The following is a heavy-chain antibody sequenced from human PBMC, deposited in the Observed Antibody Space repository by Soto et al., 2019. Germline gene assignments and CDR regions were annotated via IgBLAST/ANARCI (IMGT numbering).Heavy chain of an antibody. D-gene: IGHD2-21*01. J-gene: IGHJ5*02. Sequence: PGGSLRLSYATSGFTFSDYYMSWIRQAPGKGLEFVSYISPKGTYRTYADSVKGRFTISRDNAKNSLYLQVNSLRAEDTAVYYCSRGGGGGLFDLWGQGTFVTVSS. CDR3: SRGGGGGLFDL. V-gene: IGHV3-11*06. CDR2: ISPKGTYR. CDR1: GFTFSDYY.